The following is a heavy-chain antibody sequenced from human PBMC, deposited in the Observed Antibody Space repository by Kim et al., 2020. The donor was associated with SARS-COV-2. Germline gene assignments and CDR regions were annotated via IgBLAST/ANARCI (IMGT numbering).Heavy chain of an antibody. CDR3: ARGDRSGHTQNWFDP. J-gene: IGHJ5*02. D-gene: IGHD2-15*01. CDR1: GGTFSSYA. Sequence: SVKVSCKVSGGTFSSYAISWVRQAPGQGLEWMGGIIPIFGTANYAQKFQGRVTITADESTSTAYMELSSLRSEDTAVYYCARGDRSGHTQNWFDPWGQGTLVTVSS. V-gene: IGHV1-69*13. CDR2: IIPIFGTA.